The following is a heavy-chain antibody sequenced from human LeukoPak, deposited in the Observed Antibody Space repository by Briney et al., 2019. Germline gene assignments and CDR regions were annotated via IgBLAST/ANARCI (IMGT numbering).Heavy chain of an antibody. CDR2: ISNNSSYI. CDR1: GFTFSSYS. J-gene: IGHJ6*02. CDR3: ARDRYGDYVYYYYYGMDV. D-gene: IGHD4-17*01. V-gene: IGHV3-21*01. Sequence: GGSLRLSCAASGFTFSSYSMNWVRQAPGKGLEWVSSISNNSSYIYYTDSVKGRFTISRDNAKNSLYLQMNSLRAEDTAVYYCARDRYGDYVYYYYYGMDVWGQGTTVTVSS.